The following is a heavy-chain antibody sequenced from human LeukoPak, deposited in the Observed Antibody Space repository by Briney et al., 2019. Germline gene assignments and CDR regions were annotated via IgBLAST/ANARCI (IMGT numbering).Heavy chain of an antibody. CDR1: GLTFRNYW. D-gene: IGHD2-15*01. J-gene: IGHJ5*02. CDR2: INSDGSST. Sequence: GGSLRLSCADSGLTFRNYWMHWVRQAPGKGLVWVARINSDGSSTSYADSVKGRFTISRDNAKNTLYLQMNSLRAEDTAVYYCARGGYCGGGSCYRIDPWGQGTLVTVSS. V-gene: IGHV3-74*01. CDR3: ARGGYCGGGSCYRIDP.